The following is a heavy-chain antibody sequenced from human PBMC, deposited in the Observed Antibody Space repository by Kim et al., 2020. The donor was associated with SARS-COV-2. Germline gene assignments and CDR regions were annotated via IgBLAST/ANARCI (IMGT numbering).Heavy chain of an antibody. CDR1: GYSFTDYY. D-gene: IGHD2-15*01. CDR3: ARALGYCRGGSCYP. Sequence: ASVKVSCKASGYSFTDYYVHWVRQAPGQGLEWMGWINPNSGGTKYAQKFQGRVTMTTGTSISTAYMEVRSLRSDDMAVYFCARALGYCRGGSCYPWGQGT. J-gene: IGHJ5*02. CDR2: INPNSGGT. V-gene: IGHV1-2*02.